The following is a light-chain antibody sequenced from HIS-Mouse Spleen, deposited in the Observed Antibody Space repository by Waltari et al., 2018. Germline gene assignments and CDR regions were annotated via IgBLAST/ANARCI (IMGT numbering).Light chain of an antibody. CDR3: AAWDDSLNGNYV. Sequence: QSVLTHPPSASGTPGPRVSIPCSGTSSTLGRNTVTLNQQLPGTAPKLLTYSNNQRPSGVPDRFSGSKSGTSASLAISGLQSEDEADYYCAAWDDSLNGNYVFGSGTKVTVL. CDR1: SSTLGRNT. J-gene: IGLJ1*01. CDR2: SNN. V-gene: IGLV1-44*01.